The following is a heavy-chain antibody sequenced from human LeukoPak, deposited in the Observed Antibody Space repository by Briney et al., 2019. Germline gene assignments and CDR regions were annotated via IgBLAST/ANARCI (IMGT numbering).Heavy chain of an antibody. CDR2: IYYSGST. CDR1: GGSISSSSYY. D-gene: IGHD3-9*01. V-gene: IGHV4-39*01. Sequence: SETLSLTCTVSGGSISSSSYYWGWIRQPPGKGLEWIGSIYYSGSTYYNPSLKSRVTISVDTSKNQFSLKLSSVTAADTAVYYCARLETHFDSSYYYFDYWGQGTLVTVSS. J-gene: IGHJ4*02. CDR3: ARLETHFDSSYYYFDY.